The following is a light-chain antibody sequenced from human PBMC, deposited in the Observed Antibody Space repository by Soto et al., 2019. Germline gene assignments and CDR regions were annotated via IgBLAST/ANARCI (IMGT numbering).Light chain of an antibody. Sequence: EIVMTQFPATLSVSPGESATLSCRASQNISTNLAWYQQKPGQAPRLLIYGASTGATITSARFSGSGSGTEFTLTISGLQSEDFAIYYCQQYGGWPLTFGGGTKVDIK. CDR3: QQYGGWPLT. CDR1: QNISTN. V-gene: IGKV3-15*01. CDR2: GAS. J-gene: IGKJ4*01.